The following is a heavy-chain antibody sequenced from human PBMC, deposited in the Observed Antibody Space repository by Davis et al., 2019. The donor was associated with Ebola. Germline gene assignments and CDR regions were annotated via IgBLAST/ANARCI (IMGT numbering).Heavy chain of an antibody. CDR2: INHSGST. J-gene: IGHJ5*02. V-gene: IGHV4-34*01. Sequence: SETLSLTCAVYGGSFSGYYWSWIRQPPGKGLEWIGEINHSGSTNYNPSLKSRVTISVDTSKNQFSLKLSSVTAADTAVYYCAGVVITMVQGVTNNWFDPWGQGTLVTVSS. CDR3: AGVVITMVQGVTNNWFDP. D-gene: IGHD3-10*01. CDR1: GGSFSGYY.